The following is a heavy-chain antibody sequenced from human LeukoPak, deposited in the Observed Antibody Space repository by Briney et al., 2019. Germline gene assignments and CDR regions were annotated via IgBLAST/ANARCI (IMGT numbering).Heavy chain of an antibody. CDR2: IYTSGTI. CDR1: GGSISSYY. V-gene: IGHV4-4*07. CDR3: ARDSGTTGEVKFDP. D-gene: IGHD3-10*01. J-gene: IGHJ5*02. Sequence: SETLSLTCTVSGGSISSYYWSWIRQPAGTALEWIGRIYTSGTITYNPSLKSRVTMSVDTSKNQFSLKLSSVTAADTAVYYCARDSGTTGEVKFDPWGQGTLVAVSS.